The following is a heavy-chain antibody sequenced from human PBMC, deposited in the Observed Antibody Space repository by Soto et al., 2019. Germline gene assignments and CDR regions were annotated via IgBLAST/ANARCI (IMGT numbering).Heavy chain of an antibody. CDR3: AIWSNWNPLYYRGMDV. D-gene: IGHD1-20*01. CDR1: GGAFTNYS. V-gene: IGHV1-69*08. J-gene: IGHJ6*02. CDR2: IIPLHNTS. Sequence: SVNVSCKVSGGAFTNYSRNWVRHAPGQGLEWLGGIIPLHNTSNYSLKLLGRGSVTADISSNTVYMHLSGLTSDDTATYYCAIWSNWNPLYYRGMDVWGQGTTVTVSS.